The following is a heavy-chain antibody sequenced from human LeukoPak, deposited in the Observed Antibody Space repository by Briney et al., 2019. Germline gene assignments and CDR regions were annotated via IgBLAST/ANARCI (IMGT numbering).Heavy chain of an antibody. CDR2: IYSGGDT. CDR1: GASMDGYF. Sequence: TSSETLSLTCTVSGASMDGYFWSWIRQPPGKGLEWIGFIYSGGDTSYSPSLRSRLTIAVDTSKSHISLKLYSVTAADTAVYYCARAGGSGWYGKLDPWGQGTLVTVSS. V-gene: IGHV4-4*09. J-gene: IGHJ5*02. D-gene: IGHD6-19*01. CDR3: ARAGGSGWYGKLDP.